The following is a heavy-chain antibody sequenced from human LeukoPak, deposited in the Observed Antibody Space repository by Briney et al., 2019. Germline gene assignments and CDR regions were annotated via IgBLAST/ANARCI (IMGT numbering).Heavy chain of an antibody. CDR1: GRSISSYY. Sequence: PSETLSLTCTVSGRSISSYYWSWIRQPAGKGLEWIGHIYTSGTTNYNPSLKSRVTMSIDTSKNQFSLKLSSVTAADTAIYYCARDAKYYYGSRTYFFFEYWGQGTLLTVSS. CDR2: IYTSGTT. D-gene: IGHD3-10*01. J-gene: IGHJ4*02. CDR3: ARDAKYYYGSRTYFFFEY. V-gene: IGHV4-4*07.